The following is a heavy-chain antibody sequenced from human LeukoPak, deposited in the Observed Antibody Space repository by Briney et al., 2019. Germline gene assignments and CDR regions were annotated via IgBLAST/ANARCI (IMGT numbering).Heavy chain of an antibody. V-gene: IGHV4-4*07. CDR3: ARDDYSNSYWYFNL. Sequence: SETLSLTCTVSSGSISSYYWSWIRQPAGKGLEWIGRIYTSGSTNYNPALKSRVTMSVDTSKSQFSLRLKSVTAADTAVYYCARDDYSNSYWYFNLWGRGTLVTVSS. D-gene: IGHD4-11*01. J-gene: IGHJ2*01. CDR1: SGSISSYY. CDR2: IYTSGST.